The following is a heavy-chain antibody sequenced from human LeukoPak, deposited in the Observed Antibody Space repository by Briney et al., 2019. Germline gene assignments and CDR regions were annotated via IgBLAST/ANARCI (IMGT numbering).Heavy chain of an antibody. J-gene: IGHJ3*01. V-gene: IGHV4-59*08. Sequence: SETLSLTCTVSGGSIRSYYWSWIRQPPREGLEWIGFVVYSGSTNYNPSLKSRVTISIDPSNNQLSLKLSSVTAADTAVYYCARHREMDSYDAFDVWGQGTMVTVSS. CDR2: VVYSGST. CDR1: GGSIRSYY. D-gene: IGHD5-24*01. CDR3: ARHREMDSYDAFDV.